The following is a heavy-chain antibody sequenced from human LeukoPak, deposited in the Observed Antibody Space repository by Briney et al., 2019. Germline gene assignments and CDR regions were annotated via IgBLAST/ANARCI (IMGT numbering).Heavy chain of an antibody. CDR2: IPASGGNT. D-gene: IGHD6-19*01. CDR3: VRYLSGWYYFDW. J-gene: IGHJ4*02. V-gene: IGHV3-23*01. CDR1: GFTFSTFG. Sequence: GGSLRLSCAASGFTFSTFGMRWVRQAPGKGLEWVSTIPASGGNTYYADSVRGRFTISRDNSKNTLYLQINSLTAEDTAIYYCVRYLSGWYYFDWWGQGTLVTVSS.